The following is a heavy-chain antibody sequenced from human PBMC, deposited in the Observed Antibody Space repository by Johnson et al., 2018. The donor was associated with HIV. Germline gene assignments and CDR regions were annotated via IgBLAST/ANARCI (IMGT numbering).Heavy chain of an antibody. J-gene: IGHJ3*02. V-gene: IGHV3-30-3*01. CDR2: ISHDGSNK. CDR3: ASGQNAFDI. CDR1: GFTFSSYA. Sequence: VQLVESGGGVVQPGRSLRLSCAASGFTFSSYAMHWVRQAPGKGLEWVAVISHDGSNKYYADSVKGRFTISRDNSKNTLYLQMNSLRAEDTAVYYCASGQNAFDIWGQGTMVTVSS.